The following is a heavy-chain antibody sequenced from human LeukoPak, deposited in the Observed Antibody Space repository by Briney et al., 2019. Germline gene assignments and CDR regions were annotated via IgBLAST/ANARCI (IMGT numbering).Heavy chain of an antibody. CDR3: AKHCSGGSCYSSPFDY. J-gene: IGHJ4*02. Sequence: GGSLRLSCAASGFTFSSYAMSWVRQAPGKGLEWVSAISGSGGSTYYADSVKGRFTISRDNSKNTLYLQMNSLRAEDTAIYYCAKHCSGGSCYSSPFDYWGQGTLVTVSS. CDR1: GFTFSSYA. D-gene: IGHD2-15*01. CDR2: ISGSGGST. V-gene: IGHV3-23*01.